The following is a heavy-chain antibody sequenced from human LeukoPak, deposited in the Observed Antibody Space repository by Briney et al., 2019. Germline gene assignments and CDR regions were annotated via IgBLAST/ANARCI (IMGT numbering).Heavy chain of an antibody. D-gene: IGHD2-2*01. V-gene: IGHV4-39*01. CDR2: ILYSGTT. Sequence: SETLSLTCTVSGGSISSNSYYWGWIRQPPGKGLEWIGNILYSGTTYYIPSLKSRVTISVDTSKNQFSLKLSSVTAADTAVYYCASPHCSSTSCYPGWFDPWGQGTLVTVSS. CDR1: GGSISSNSYY. J-gene: IGHJ5*02. CDR3: ASPHCSSTSCYPGWFDP.